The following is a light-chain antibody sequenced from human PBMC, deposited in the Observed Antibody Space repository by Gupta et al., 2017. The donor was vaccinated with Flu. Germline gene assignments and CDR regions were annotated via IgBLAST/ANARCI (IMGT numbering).Light chain of an antibody. V-gene: IGKV1-5*03. CDR1: QSISSW. CDR2: KAS. CDR3: QQENSFPYS. Sequence: DIQMTQSPSTLSASVGDRVTITCRASQSISSWLAWYQQKPGKAPKVLIYKASTVKSGVPSRISGSGYGTEFTLTISSRQPDDFAVYFCQQENSFPYSFGQWTXLDIK. J-gene: IGKJ2*03.